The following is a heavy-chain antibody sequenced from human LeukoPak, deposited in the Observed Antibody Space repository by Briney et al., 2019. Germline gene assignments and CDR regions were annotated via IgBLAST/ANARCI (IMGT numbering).Heavy chain of an antibody. CDR1: GGSFSGYY. CDR2: INHSGST. J-gene: IGHJ4*02. D-gene: IGHD2-2*02. CDR3: ARGVVPAAIREGGDDY. Sequence: SETLSLTCAVYGGSFSGYYWSWIRQPPGKGLEWIGEINHSGSTYYNPSLKSRVTISVDRSKNQFSLKLSSVTAADTAVYYCARGVVPAAIREGGDDYWGQGTLVTVSS. V-gene: IGHV4-34*01.